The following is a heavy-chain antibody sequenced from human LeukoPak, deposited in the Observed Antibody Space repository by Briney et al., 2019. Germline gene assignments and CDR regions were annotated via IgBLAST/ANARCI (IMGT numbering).Heavy chain of an antibody. D-gene: IGHD3-22*01. CDR3: AKAFGDYYDSSGSWDY. V-gene: IGHV3-30*02. J-gene: IGHJ4*02. Sequence: GGSLRLSCAASGFTFSSYGMHWVRQAPGKGLEWVAFIRYDGSNKYYADSVKGRFTISRDNSKNTLYLHVNSLRPEDTAVYYCAKAFGDYYDSSGSWDYWGQGTLVTVSS. CDR1: GFTFSSYG. CDR2: IRYDGSNK.